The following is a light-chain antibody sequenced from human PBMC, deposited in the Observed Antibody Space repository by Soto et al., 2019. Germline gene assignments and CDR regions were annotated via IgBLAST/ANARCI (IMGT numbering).Light chain of an antibody. V-gene: IGKV2-30*01. Sequence: DVVMTQSPLSLPVTLGQPASISCRSSQSLVYSDGNAYLNWFHQRPGQSPRRLIYKVSYRDSGVPDRFCGSGSGTDFTLKISRVEAEDVGVYYCMQGTHWPPYTFGQRTKLEIK. CDR1: QSLVYSDGNAY. J-gene: IGKJ2*01. CDR2: KVS. CDR3: MQGTHWPPYT.